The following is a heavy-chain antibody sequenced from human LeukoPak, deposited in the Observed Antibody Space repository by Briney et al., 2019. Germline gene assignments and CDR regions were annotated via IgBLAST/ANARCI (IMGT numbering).Heavy chain of an antibody. Sequence: PGGSLRLSCAASGFTFSSYSMNWVRQAPGKGLEWVSYISSSSTIYYADSVKGRFTISRDNAKNSLYLQMNSLRAEDTAVYYCAREPLGGWLDPWGQGTLVTVSS. CDR2: ISSSSTI. CDR3: AREPLGGWLDP. J-gene: IGHJ5*02. D-gene: IGHD4-23*01. CDR1: GFTFSSYS. V-gene: IGHV3-48*01.